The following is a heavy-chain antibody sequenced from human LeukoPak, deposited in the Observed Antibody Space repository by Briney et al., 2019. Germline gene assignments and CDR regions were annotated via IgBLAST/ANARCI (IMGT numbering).Heavy chain of an antibody. CDR2: IIPIFGTA. J-gene: IGHJ4*02. V-gene: IGHV1-69*13. CDR1: GGTFSSYA. D-gene: IGHD5-24*01. Sequence: SVKVSCKASGGTFSSYAISWVRQAPGQGLEWMGGIIPIFGTANYAQKFQGRVTITADESTSTAYMELSSLRSEDTAVYYCARARDGYNSKIRRTFDYWGQGTLVTVSS. CDR3: ARARDGYNSKIRRTFDY.